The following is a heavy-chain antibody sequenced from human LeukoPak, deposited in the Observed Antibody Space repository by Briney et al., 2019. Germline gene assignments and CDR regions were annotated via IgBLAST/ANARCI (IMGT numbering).Heavy chain of an antibody. Sequence: PGGSLRLSCAASGFTFSSYAMHRVRQAPGKGLEWVAVISYDGSNKYYADSVKGRFTISRDNSKNTLYLQMNSLRVEDTALYYCARARGRYSGSNFDYWGQGTLVTVSS. J-gene: IGHJ4*02. CDR2: ISYDGSNK. CDR1: GFTFSSYA. D-gene: IGHD1-26*01. V-gene: IGHV3-30-3*01. CDR3: ARARGRYSGSNFDY.